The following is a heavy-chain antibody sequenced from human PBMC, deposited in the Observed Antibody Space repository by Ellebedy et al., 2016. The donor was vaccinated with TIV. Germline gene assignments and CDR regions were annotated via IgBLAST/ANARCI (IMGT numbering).Heavy chain of an antibody. V-gene: IGHV1-69*10. CDR1: GGSFSSYV. CDR2: IIPVLETQ. J-gene: IGHJ1*01. Sequence: AASVKVSCKASGGSFSSYVISWVRQAPGQGLDWMGGIIPVLETQNYAQKFQGRPTVSADKSTNTAYMELSSLTAEDTAVYYCAADLASVGQWGQGTLVIVSS. CDR3: AADLASVGQ. D-gene: IGHD1-26*01.